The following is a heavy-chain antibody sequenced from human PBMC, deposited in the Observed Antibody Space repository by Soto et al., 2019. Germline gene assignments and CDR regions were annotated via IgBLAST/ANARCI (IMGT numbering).Heavy chain of an antibody. J-gene: IGHJ5*02. CDR1: GITFTSSA. D-gene: IGHD3-3*01. CDR2: IVVGSGNT. CDR3: ASEADFWSGYYRSFDP. Sequence: ASVKVSCKASGITFTSSAVQWVRQARGQRLEWIGWIVVGSGNTNYAQKFQERVTITRDMSTTTAYMELSSLRSEDTAVYYCASEADFWSGYYRSFDPWGQGTLVTVSS. V-gene: IGHV1-58*01.